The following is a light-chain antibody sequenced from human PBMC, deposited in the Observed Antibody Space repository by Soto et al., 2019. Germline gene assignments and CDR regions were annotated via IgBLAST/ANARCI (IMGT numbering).Light chain of an antibody. CDR2: AAS. Sequence: EIVVTQSPGTLSVSPGERATLSSRASQSVGSKLAWFQQKPGQAPRLLIFAASTRAAGIPAKFSGSGSATDFTLTISRLQSEDCAVYYCQHYNSWPYNFGQATKLEIK. CDR1: QSVGSK. CDR3: QHYNSWPYN. V-gene: IGKV3D-15*01. J-gene: IGKJ2*01.